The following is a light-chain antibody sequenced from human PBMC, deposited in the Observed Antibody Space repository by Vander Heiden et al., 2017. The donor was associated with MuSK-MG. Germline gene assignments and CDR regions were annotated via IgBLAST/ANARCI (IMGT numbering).Light chain of an antibody. V-gene: IGKV4-1*01. CDR3: HQYATTPRT. J-gene: IGKJ3*01. Sequence: DIVLTQSPASLAVSLGERATINCKSSQSVLYSPNNKNYLGWYQKKPGQPPKLLIHWASTRESGVPDRFSGSGSETDFTLTISSLQAEDVAVYYCHQYATTPRTFGPGTKVDI. CDR2: WAS. CDR1: QSVLYSPNNKNY.